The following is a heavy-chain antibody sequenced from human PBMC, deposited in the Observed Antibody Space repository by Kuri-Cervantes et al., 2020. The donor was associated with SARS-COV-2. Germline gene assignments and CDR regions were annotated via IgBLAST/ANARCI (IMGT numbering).Heavy chain of an antibody. V-gene: IGHV3-23*01. CDR1: GFTFSSYA. J-gene: IGHJ4*02. Sequence: GGSLRLSCAASGFTFSSYAMSWVHQAPGKGLEWVSAISGSGGSTYYADSVKGRFTISRDNSKNTLYLQMNSLRAEDTAVYYCAKDPSRGGVTSDYWGQGTLVTVSS. D-gene: IGHD2-21*02. CDR2: ISGSGGST. CDR3: AKDPSRGGVTSDY.